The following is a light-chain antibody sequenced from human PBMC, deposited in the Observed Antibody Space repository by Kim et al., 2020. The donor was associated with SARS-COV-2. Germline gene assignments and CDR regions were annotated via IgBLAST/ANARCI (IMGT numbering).Light chain of an antibody. V-gene: IGLV2-14*03. Sequence: QSITISCTGTSSDVGGYNYVSWYQQHPDKAPKLMIYDVSNRPSGVSNRFSGSKSGNTASLTISGHQAEDEADYYCSSYTSSSTPYVFGTGTKVTVL. CDR3: SSYTSSSTPYV. CDR2: DVS. CDR1: SSDVGGYNY. J-gene: IGLJ1*01.